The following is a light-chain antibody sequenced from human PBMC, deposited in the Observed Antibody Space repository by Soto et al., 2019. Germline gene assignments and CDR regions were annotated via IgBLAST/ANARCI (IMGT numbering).Light chain of an antibody. CDR3: RSYTTRHSYFV. J-gene: IGLJ1*01. CDR2: GVR. Sequence: QSALTQPASVSGSPGQSITISCTGTSSDVGGYNFVSWYQQHPGKAPKLMIYGVRNRPSGVSNRFSGSKSGNTASLSIFGLQAEEEADYYCRSYTTRHSYFVFGTGTKLTVL. CDR1: SSDVGGYNF. V-gene: IGLV2-14*01.